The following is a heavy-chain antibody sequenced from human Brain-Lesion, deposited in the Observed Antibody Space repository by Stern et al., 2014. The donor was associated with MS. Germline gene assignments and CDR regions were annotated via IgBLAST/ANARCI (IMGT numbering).Heavy chain of an antibody. Sequence: QLQLQESGPGLVKPSQTLSLTCNVSGDSISSGDNYWSWIRQSPGKGLEWIGYIYYIGSTFYNPSLKSRVTISVDTSQNQFSLRLSSVTAADTAVYYCARGESSRYYYYFDYWGQGTLVTVPS. CDR2: IYYIGST. V-gene: IGHV4-30-4*01. CDR3: ARGESSRYYYYFDY. J-gene: IGHJ4*02. CDR1: GDSISSGDNY. D-gene: IGHD3-22*01.